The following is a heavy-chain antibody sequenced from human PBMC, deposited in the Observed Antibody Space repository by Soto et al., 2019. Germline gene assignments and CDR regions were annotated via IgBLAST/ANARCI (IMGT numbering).Heavy chain of an antibody. Sequence: LRLSCAASGFTFSSYAMTWVRQAPGKGLEWVSTISGNGGYTYYSDSVRGRFTSSRDNSKKTLYLQMDSLRADDTAVFYCAKGKANTVFGVDTLFDYWGQGTQVTVSS. CDR3: AKGKANTVFGVDTLFDY. J-gene: IGHJ4*02. V-gene: IGHV3-23*01. CDR1: GFTFSSYA. CDR2: ISGNGGYT. D-gene: IGHD3-3*01.